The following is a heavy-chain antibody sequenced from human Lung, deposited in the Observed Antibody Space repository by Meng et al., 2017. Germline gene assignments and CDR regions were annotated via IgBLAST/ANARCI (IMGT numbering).Heavy chain of an antibody. Sequence: QGPLQQGGAGLLKPSETLPLTCVVSGGSFSDYYWSWIRQPPGKGLEWIGEINHSGSTNYNPSLESRATISVDTSQNNLSLKLSSVTAADSAVYYCARGPTTMAHDFDYWGQGTLVTVSS. CDR1: GGSFSDYY. CDR2: INHSGST. D-gene: IGHD4-11*01. CDR3: ARGPTTMAHDFDY. J-gene: IGHJ4*02. V-gene: IGHV4-34*01.